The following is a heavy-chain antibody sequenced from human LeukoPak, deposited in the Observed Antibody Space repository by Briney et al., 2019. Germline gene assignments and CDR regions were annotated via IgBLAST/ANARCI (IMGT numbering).Heavy chain of an antibody. D-gene: IGHD1-26*01. V-gene: IGHV3-7*01. CDR3: ARDVGGSLDY. CDR1: GFTFTTYW. J-gene: IGHJ4*02. CDR2: IKGDESAK. Sequence: GWSLRLSCAASGFTFTTYWMAWVRQAPGKGLEWVANIKGDESAKHQADSVKGRFTISRDNAQNSVYLQMSSLRVEDTAVYYCARDVGGSLDYWGQGTLVTVSS.